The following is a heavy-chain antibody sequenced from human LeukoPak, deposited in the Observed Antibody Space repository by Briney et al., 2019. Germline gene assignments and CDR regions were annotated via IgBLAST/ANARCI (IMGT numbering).Heavy chain of an antibody. CDR2: IKQDGSEK. J-gene: IGHJ2*01. CDR3: ARLGDLRLLWFGDRAGYFDL. CDR1: GFTFSSYW. Sequence: AGASLRLSCAASGFTFSSYWMSWVRQAPGKGLEWVANIKQDGSEKYYVDSVKGRFTISRDNAKNSLYLQMNSLRAEDTAVYYCARLGDLRLLWFGDRAGYFDLWGRGTLVTVSS. V-gene: IGHV3-7*01. D-gene: IGHD3-10*01.